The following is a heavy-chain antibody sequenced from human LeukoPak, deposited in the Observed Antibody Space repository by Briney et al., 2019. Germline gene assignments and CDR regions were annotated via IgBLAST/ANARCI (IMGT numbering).Heavy chain of an antibody. CDR1: GGSFSGYY. CDR2: INHSGST. J-gene: IGHJ5*02. V-gene: IGHV4-34*01. Sequence: PSETLSLTCAVYGGSFSGYYWSWIRQPPGKGLEWIGEINHSGSTNYNPSLKSRVTISVDTSKNQFSLKLSSVTAADTAVYYCGRHRGRKSSYSSGWYGGNNWFDPWGQGTLVTVSS. CDR3: GRHRGRKSSYSSGWYGGNNWFDP. D-gene: IGHD6-19*01.